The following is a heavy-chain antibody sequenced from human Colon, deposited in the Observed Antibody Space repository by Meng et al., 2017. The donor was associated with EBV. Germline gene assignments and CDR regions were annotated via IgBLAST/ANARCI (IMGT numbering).Heavy chain of an antibody. CDR2: VRYSGTA. D-gene: IGHD4-17*01. CDR3: ARHVYGDSYGF. J-gene: IGHJ4*02. Sequence: QVLAQASGPGLVKPSDPLSLPGTGSGGSLDNRDYFRDWIRQPPGKGLEWIGSVRYSGTAYYNPSLTSRVTISVDTSKNQFSLNLSSLTAADTAVYYCARHVYGDSYGFWGQGTLVTVSS. V-gene: IGHV4-39*01. CDR1: GGSLDNRDYF.